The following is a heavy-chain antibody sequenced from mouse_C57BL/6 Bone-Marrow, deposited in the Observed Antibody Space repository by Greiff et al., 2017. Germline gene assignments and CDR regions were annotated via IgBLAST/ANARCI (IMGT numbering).Heavy chain of an antibody. CDR3: AREYYYGSFYWYFDV. CDR1: GYTFTDYY. J-gene: IGHJ1*03. CDR2: INPYNGGT. V-gene: IGHV1-19*01. D-gene: IGHD1-1*01. Sequence: VQLQQSGPVLVKPGASVKMSCTASGYTFTDYYMNWVKQSHGKSLEWIGVINPYNGGTSYTQKFKGKATLTVDKSSSTAYMELNSLTSEDSAVYYCAREYYYGSFYWYFDVWGTGTTVTVSS.